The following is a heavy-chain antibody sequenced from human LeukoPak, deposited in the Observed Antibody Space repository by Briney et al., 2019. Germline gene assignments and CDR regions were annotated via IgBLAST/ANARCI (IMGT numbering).Heavy chain of an antibody. V-gene: IGHV3-23*01. CDR3: AKDQAFGVVIQSPFDP. CDR1: GFTFSSYA. CDR2: ISGSGGST. D-gene: IGHD3-3*01. J-gene: IGHJ5*02. Sequence: GGSLRLSCAASGFTFSSYAMSWVRQAPGKGLEWVSAISGSGGSTYYADSVKGRFTISRDNSKNTLHLQMNSLRAEDTAVYYSAKDQAFGVVIQSPFDPWGQGTLVTVSS.